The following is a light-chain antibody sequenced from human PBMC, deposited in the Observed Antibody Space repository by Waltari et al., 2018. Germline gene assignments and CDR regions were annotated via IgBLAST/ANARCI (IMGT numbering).Light chain of an antibody. V-gene: IGLV2-18*02. Sequence: QSALTQPPSVSGSPGQSVTISCSGTSSEVGTYNRVSFYHQPPGTAPKVIIVDLSSRRSGVPGRFSGSKSGITASLTISGLQAEDEGDYYGSSYTPSGTLVFGGGTKLTVL. CDR2: DLS. J-gene: IGLJ2*01. CDR3: SSYTPSGTLV. CDR1: SSEVGTYNR.